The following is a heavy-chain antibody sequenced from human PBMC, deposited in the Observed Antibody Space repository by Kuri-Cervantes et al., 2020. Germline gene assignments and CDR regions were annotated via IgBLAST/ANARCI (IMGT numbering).Heavy chain of an antibody. V-gene: IGHV4-59*01. CDR1: GGSFSGYY. Sequence: SQTLSLTCAVYGGSFSGYYWSWIRQPPGKGLEWIGYIYYSGSTNYSPSLKSRVTISVDTSKNQFSLKLSSVTAADTAVYYCATGAMVQAVTILYSFDYWGQGTLVTVSS. J-gene: IGHJ4*02. D-gene: IGHD3-10*01. CDR3: ATGAMVQAVTILYSFDY. CDR2: IYYSGST.